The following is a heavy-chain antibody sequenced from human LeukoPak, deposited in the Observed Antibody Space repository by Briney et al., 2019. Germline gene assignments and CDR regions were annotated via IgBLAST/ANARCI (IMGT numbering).Heavy chain of an antibody. J-gene: IGHJ4*02. CDR2: ISSPGTTI. Sequence: PGGSLRLSCAASGFRFSDYYMNWIRQAPGKGLEWISHISSPGTTISYADSVKGRFTVSRANAKNSLYLEMNSLRADDTAVYYRARGSGPLFYIDYWGQGTLVTVSS. CDR3: ARGSGPLFYIDY. CDR1: GFRFSDYY. V-gene: IGHV3-11*04. D-gene: IGHD2-15*01.